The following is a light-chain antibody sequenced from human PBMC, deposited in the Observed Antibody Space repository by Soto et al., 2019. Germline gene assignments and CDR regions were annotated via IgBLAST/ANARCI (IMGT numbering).Light chain of an antibody. CDR2: DAS. CDR1: QSVSSY. Sequence: EIVLTQSPATLSLSPGERATLSCRASQSVSSYLAWYQQKPGQAPRLLIYDASNRATGIPARFSGSGSGTDFTLTISSLEPEDFAVYYYQERSNWPPGFGGGTKA. V-gene: IGKV3-11*01. J-gene: IGKJ4*01. CDR3: QERSNWPPG.